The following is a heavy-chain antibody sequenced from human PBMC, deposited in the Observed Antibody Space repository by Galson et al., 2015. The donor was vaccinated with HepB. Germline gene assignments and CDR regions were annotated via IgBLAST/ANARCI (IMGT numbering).Heavy chain of an antibody. CDR3: ARMYSSTWYPFDY. Sequence: SLRLSCAASGFTVSSNYMSWVRQASGKGLEWVSVIYGGGSTYYADSVKGRFTISRDNSKNTLYLQMNSLRAEDTAVYYCARMYSSTWYPFDYWGQGTLVTVSS. D-gene: IGHD6-13*01. V-gene: IGHV3-66*01. CDR2: IYGGGST. J-gene: IGHJ4*02. CDR1: GFTVSSNY.